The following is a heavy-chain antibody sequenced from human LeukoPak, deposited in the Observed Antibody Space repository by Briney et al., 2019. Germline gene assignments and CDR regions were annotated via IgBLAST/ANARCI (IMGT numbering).Heavy chain of an antibody. CDR1: GGSFSGYY. D-gene: IGHD3-16*02. V-gene: IGHV4-34*01. J-gene: IGHJ4*02. CDR2: INHSGST. CDR3: ARAPADDYVWGSYRSCFDY. Sequence: SETLSLTCAVYGGSFSGYYWSWIRQPPGKGLEWIGEINHSGSTNYNPSLKSRVTISVDTSKNQFSLKLNSVTAADTAVYYCARAPADDYVWGSYRSCFDYWGLGTLVTVSS.